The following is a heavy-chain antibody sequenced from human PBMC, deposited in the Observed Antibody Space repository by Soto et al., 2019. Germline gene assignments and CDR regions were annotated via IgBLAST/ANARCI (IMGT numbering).Heavy chain of an antibody. CDR2: IYYSRST. J-gene: IGHJ5*02. V-gene: IGHV4-39*01. D-gene: IGHD3-22*01. CDR1: GGSISSSSYY. Sequence: PSETLSLTCTVSGGSISSSSYYWGWIRQPPGKGLEWIGSIYYSRSTYYNPSLKSRVTISVDTSKNQFSLKLSSVTAADTAVYYCARSYSYDSSGYYGAWFDPWGQGTLVTVSS. CDR3: ARSYSYDSSGYYGAWFDP.